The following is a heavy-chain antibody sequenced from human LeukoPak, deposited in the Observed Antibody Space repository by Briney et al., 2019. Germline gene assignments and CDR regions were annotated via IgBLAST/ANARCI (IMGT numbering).Heavy chain of an antibody. J-gene: IGHJ4*02. CDR3: ARGRYSSSWYLRLDAPDC. D-gene: IGHD6-13*01. CDR2: IRYDGSNK. CDR1: GFTFSSYG. Sequence: PGGSLRLSCAASGFTFSSYGMHWVRQAPGKGLEWVAFIRYDGSNKYYADSVKGRFTISRDNSKNTLYLQMNSLRAEDTAVYYCARGRYSSSWYLRLDAPDCWGQGTLVTVSS. V-gene: IGHV3-30*02.